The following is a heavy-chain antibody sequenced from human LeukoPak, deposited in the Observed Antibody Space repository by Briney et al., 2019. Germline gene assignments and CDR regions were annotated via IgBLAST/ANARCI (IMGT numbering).Heavy chain of an antibody. CDR2: INPDSGGT. CDR3: VRGDVWGSYREPYSH. D-gene: IGHD3-16*02. Sequence: RGASVKVSCKASGYTFTGYYMHWVRQAPGQGLEWMGWINPDSGGTNYAQKFQGRVTMTRDTSISTAYMELSTLRSDDTAVYYCVRGDVWGSYREPYSHWGQGTLVTVSS. CDR1: GYTFTGYY. V-gene: IGHV1-2*02. J-gene: IGHJ4*02.